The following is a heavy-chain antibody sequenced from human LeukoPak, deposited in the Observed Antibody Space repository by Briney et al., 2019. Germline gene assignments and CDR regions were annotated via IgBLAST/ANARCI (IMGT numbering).Heavy chain of an antibody. Sequence: GGSLRLSCAASGFTFSSYWMSWVGQAPGKGLEWVANINQDGSEKYYVDSMKGRFTISRDNAKNSLYLQMNSLRAEDTAVYYCARDVPELDYWGQGTLVTVSP. CDR1: GFTFSSYW. J-gene: IGHJ4*02. CDR2: INQDGSEK. D-gene: IGHD3-10*01. CDR3: ARDVPELDY. V-gene: IGHV3-7*01.